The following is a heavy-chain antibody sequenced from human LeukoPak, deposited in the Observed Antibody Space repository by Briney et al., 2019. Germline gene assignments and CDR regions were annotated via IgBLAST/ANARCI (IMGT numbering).Heavy chain of an antibody. CDR3: AREADLGTTISGSFDI. CDR1: GFTFSRYW. D-gene: IGHD5-24*01. Sequence: PGGSLRLSCAASGFTFSRYWMSWVRQAPGKGLEWVASIRQDESEKYSVDSVKGRFTVSRDNAKNSLYLQMNSLRAADTALYYCAREADLGTTISGSFDIWGQGTMVTVSS. J-gene: IGHJ3*02. V-gene: IGHV3-7*01. CDR2: IRQDESEK.